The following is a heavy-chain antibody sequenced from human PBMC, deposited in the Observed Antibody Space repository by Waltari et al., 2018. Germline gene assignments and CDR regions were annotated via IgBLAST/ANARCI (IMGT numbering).Heavy chain of an antibody. CDR1: GGSISSRSYY. V-gene: IGHV4-39*01. J-gene: IGHJ5*02. Sequence: QLQLQESGPGLVKPSETLSLTCTVSGGSISSRSYYWGWIRQPPGKGLEWIGSIYYSGSTYYNPSLKSRVTISVDTSKNQFSLKLSSVTAADTAVYYCARHFMVRGVRTNWFDPWGQGTLVTVSS. CDR3: ARHFMVRGVRTNWFDP. D-gene: IGHD3-10*01. CDR2: IYYSGST.